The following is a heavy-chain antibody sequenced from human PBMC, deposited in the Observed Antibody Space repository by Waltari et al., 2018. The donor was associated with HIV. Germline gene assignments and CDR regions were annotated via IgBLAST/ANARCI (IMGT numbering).Heavy chain of an antibody. J-gene: IGHJ4*02. CDR2: ISHSGSP. V-gene: IGHV4-34*02. CDR1: GGSFSGYY. Sequence: QVQLQQWGAGLLKPSETLSLTCAVYGGSFSGYYWSWIRQPPGKGLEWIGDISHSGSPNLNPSLKSRVTISLDMSKNQFSLKLSSVTAADTAVYYCARVVSYAYKFDYWGQGTLVSVSS. CDR3: ARVVSYAYKFDY. D-gene: IGHD2-2*01.